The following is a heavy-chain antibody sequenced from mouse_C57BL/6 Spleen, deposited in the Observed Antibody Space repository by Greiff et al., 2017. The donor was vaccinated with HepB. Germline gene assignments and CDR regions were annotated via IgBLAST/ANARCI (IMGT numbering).Heavy chain of an antibody. CDR2: IDPEDGET. D-gene: IGHD1-1*01. CDR3: ASLYYYGSSYFDY. V-gene: IGHV14-2*01. J-gene: IGHJ2*01. Sequence: VHVKQSGAELVKPGASVKLSCTASGFNIKDYYMHWVKQRTEQGLEWIGRIDPEDGETKYAPKFQGKATITADTSSNTAYLQLSSLTSEDTAVYYCASLYYYGSSYFDYWGQGTTLTVSS. CDR1: GFNIKDYY.